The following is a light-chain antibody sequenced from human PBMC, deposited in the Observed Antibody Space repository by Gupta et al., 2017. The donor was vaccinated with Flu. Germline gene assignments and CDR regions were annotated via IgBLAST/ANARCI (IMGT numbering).Light chain of an antibody. Sequence: QFALTQPASVSGSPGQSITITCTGTHSDVGDYNSVSWYQQYPGKAPQLILYEVSYRPSGVSNRFSGSKSGNTASLTISGLQAEDEASYYCTSYITNNTPSFGGGTKLTVL. CDR1: HSDVGDYNS. J-gene: IGLJ2*01. V-gene: IGLV2-14*01. CDR2: EVS. CDR3: TSYITNNTPS.